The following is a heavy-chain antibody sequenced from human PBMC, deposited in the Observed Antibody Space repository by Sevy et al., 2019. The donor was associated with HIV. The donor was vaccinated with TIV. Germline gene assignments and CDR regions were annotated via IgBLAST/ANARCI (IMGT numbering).Heavy chain of an antibody. CDR1: GGSITSLY. CDR2: IYYNGHI. CDR3: AGENAWGRGYS. J-gene: IGHJ4*02. D-gene: IGHD1-26*01. V-gene: IGHV4-59*08. Sequence: GSLRLSCTVSGGSITSLYWNWIRQPPGKGLEWIANIYYNGHINYNPSLKRRVTLSLDTSKNQFSLKLSSVTAAGTAMYYCAGENAWGRGYSWGQGTLVTVSS.